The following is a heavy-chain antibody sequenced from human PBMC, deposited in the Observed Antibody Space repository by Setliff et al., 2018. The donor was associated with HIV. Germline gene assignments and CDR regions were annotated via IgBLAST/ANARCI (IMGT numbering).Heavy chain of an antibody. CDR1: GFTLSRYE. CDR3: ARDSSSWYEFYFDC. J-gene: IGHJ4*02. Sequence: GGSLRLSCAASGFTLSRYEMNWVRQAPGKGLEWVSYISSSGGTIYYADSVKGRFTISRDNAKNSLYLQMNSLRAEDTAVYYCARDSSSWYEFYFDCWGQGTLVTVSS. CDR2: ISSSGGTI. D-gene: IGHD6-13*01. V-gene: IGHV3-48*03.